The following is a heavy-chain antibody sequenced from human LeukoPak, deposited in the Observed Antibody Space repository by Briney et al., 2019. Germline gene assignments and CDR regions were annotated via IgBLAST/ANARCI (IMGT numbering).Heavy chain of an antibody. Sequence: SETLSLTCTVSGGSMISYYWSWIRQPAGKGLEWIGRIYTSGSTNYHPSLKSRVSISVDKSKNQFSLRLSSVTAADTAVYYCARGGSSGPDYWGQGTLDSDSS. CDR3: ARGGSSGPDY. CDR2: IYTSGST. V-gene: IGHV4-4*07. CDR1: GGSMISYY. J-gene: IGHJ4*02. D-gene: IGHD6-19*01.